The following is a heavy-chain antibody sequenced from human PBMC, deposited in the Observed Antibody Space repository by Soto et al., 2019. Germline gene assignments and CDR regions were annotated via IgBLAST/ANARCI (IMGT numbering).Heavy chain of an antibody. J-gene: IGHJ6*02. CDR1: GYTFTSYY. V-gene: IGHV1-46*01. CDR3: ARAYCSGGSCHYYYYGMDV. Sequence: QVQLVQSGAEVKKPGASVKVSCKASGYTFTSYYMHWVRQAPGQGLEWMGIINPSGGITSYAQKFQGRVTMTRDTSTSTVYMELSSLRSEDTAVYYCARAYCSGGSCHYYYYGMDVWGQGTTVTVSS. CDR2: INPSGGIT. D-gene: IGHD2-15*01.